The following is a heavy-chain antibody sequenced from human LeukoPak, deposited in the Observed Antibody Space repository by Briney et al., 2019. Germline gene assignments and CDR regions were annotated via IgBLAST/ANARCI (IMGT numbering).Heavy chain of an antibody. D-gene: IGHD6-19*01. CDR1: GGSISSGGYY. CDR3: ARETSLAGFASGLGFNY. V-gene: IGHV4-61*08. J-gene: IGHJ4*02. CDR2: IYGSGNT. Sequence: SETLSLTCTVSGGSISSGGYYWSWIRQPPGKGLEWIGYIYGSGNTNYNPSLKSRVTMSIDTSKNQFSLKLTSVTAADTATYYCARETSLAGFASGLGFNYWGQGILVTVSS.